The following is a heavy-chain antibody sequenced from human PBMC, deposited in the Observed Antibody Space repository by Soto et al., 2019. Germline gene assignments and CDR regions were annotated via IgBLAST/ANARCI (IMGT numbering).Heavy chain of an antibody. CDR2: IYHSWST. CDR3: ARGTNWKYHY. J-gene: IGHJ4*02. V-gene: IGHV4-30-2*01. Sequence: SETLSLTCADSVGSISSGGYSWSWIGRPPGKGLEWIGYIYHSWSTYYNPSLKSRVTISVDRSKNQFSLKLSSVTAADTAVYYCARGTNWKYHYWGQGSQVT. D-gene: IGHD1-7*01. CDR1: VGSISSGGYS.